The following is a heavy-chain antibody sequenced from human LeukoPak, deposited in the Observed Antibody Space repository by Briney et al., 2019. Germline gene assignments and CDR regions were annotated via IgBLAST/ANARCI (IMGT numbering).Heavy chain of an antibody. Sequence: GGSLRLSCVASGFTFSSYTMNWVRQAPGRGLEWISYINTGSSTIYYADSVKGRFTISRDNSKNTLYLQMNSLRAEDTAVYYCARGYHYYFDYWGQGTLVTVSS. D-gene: IGHD1-14*01. J-gene: IGHJ4*02. CDR2: INTGSSTI. V-gene: IGHV3-48*01. CDR3: ARGYHYYFDY. CDR1: GFTFSSYT.